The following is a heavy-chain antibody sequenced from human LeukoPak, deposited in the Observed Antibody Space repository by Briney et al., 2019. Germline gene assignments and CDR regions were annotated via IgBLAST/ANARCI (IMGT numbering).Heavy chain of an antibody. CDR1: GGTFSSYA. Sequence: ASVKVSCKASGGTFSSYAISWVRQAPGQGLEWMGGIIPIFGTANYAQKFQGRVTITADKSTSTAYMELSSLRSEDTAVYYCARGSLGDDILTGYSAFDIWGQGTMVTVSS. J-gene: IGHJ3*02. CDR3: ARGSLGDDILTGYSAFDI. V-gene: IGHV1-69*06. D-gene: IGHD3-9*01. CDR2: IIPIFGTA.